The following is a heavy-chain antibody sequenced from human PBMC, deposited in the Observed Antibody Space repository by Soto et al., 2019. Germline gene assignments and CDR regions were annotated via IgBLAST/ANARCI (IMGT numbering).Heavy chain of an antibody. V-gene: IGHV3-7*05. CDR2: IKQDGSER. CDR3: ARAGSENDY. CDR1: GFTFSNYW. D-gene: IGHD3-10*01. Sequence: EVQLVESGGSLVQPGGSLRLSCAASGFTFSNYWMSWVRQAPGKGLEWVANIKQDGSERNYVDSVKGRFTISRDNAKNSLYVQLNSLRAEDTAVYYCARAGSENDYWGQGTLVTVSS. J-gene: IGHJ4*02.